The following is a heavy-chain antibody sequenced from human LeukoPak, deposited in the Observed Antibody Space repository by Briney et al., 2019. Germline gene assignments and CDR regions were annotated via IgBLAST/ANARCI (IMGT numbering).Heavy chain of an antibody. CDR3: ASNMAANYHYFYGIDV. CDR2: ISSSTTST. CDR1: GFTFSDYY. V-gene: IGHV3-11*01. J-gene: IGHJ6*02. D-gene: IGHD6-6*01. Sequence: GRSLRLSCAASGFTFSDYYMAWIRQAPGKGLEWVAFISSSTTSTYYADSVKGRFTVSRDNAKNSLSLQMSSLRVEDTGVYYCASNMAANYHYFYGIDVWGQGTTVTVSS.